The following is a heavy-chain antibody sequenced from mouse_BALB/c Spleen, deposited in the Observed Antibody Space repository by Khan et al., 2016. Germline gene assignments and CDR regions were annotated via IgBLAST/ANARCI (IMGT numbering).Heavy chain of an antibody. CDR2: IYPGDGDT. CDR1: GYTSANYW. V-gene: IGHV1-87*01. CDR3: ADALFVY. J-gene: IGHJ3*01. Sequence: QVQLQQSGAELARPGASVRLSCKASGYTSANYWMQWVKQRPGQGLEWIGSIYPGDGDTRYSQKFKDKATSTADKSSSSAYMHLRSVASEDSAVYYCADALFVYWGQGTLVTVSA.